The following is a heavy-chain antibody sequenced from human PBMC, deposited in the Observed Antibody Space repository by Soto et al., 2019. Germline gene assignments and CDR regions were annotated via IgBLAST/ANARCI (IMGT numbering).Heavy chain of an antibody. Sequence: ASVKVSCKASGYTFTSYGISWVRQAPGQGLEWMGWISAYNGNTNYAQKLQGRVTMTTDTSTSTAYMELRSPRSDDTAVYYCARDRHSYSGSQNWFDPWGQGTLVTVSS. CDR2: ISAYNGNT. J-gene: IGHJ5*02. V-gene: IGHV1-18*01. D-gene: IGHD1-26*01. CDR3: ARDRHSYSGSQNWFDP. CDR1: GYTFTSYG.